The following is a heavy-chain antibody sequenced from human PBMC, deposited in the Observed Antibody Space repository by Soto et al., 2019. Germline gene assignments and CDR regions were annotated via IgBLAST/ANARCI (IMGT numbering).Heavy chain of an antibody. CDR2: VYTNGHT. D-gene: IGHD6-13*01. Sequence: SETLSLTCTVSGDSFSGYYWSWVRQPAEKGLEWIGRVYTNGHTDYNPSLKSRVTVSVDTSEKQFSLKLSSVTAADTAVYYCAREAAETVGDGYWCGPWGQGTLVTVSS. V-gene: IGHV4-4*07. CDR3: AREAAETVGDGYWCGP. J-gene: IGHJ5*02. CDR1: GDSFSGYY.